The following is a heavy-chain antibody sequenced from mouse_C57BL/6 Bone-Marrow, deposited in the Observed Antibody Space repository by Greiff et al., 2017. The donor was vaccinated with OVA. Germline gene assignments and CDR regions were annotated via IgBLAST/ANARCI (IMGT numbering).Heavy chain of an antibody. J-gene: IGHJ3*01. CDR3: ARSFYYDSSWFAY. D-gene: IGHD2-4*01. Sequence: VKLMESGPELVKPGASVKISCKASGYAFSSSWMNWVKQRPGKGLEWIGRIYPGDGDTNYNGKFKGKATLTADKSSSTAYMQLSSLTSEDSAVYFCARSFYYDSSWFAYWGQGTLVTVSA. CDR1: GYAFSSSW. CDR2: IYPGDGDT. V-gene: IGHV1-82*01.